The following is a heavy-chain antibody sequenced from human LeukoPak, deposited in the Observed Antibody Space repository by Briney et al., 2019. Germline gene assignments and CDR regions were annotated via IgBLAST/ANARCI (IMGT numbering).Heavy chain of an antibody. CDR3: ARHSSYVSPVRY. CDR1: GGSISNSSYY. V-gene: IGHV4-39*01. Sequence: SETLSLTCTVSGGSISNSSYYWGWIRQPPGKGLEWIGSIFYSGSTYYNPSLKSRVTISVDTSKNQFSLKLSSVTAADAAVYFCARHSSYVSPVRYWGQGTLVTVSP. J-gene: IGHJ4*02. CDR2: IFYSGST. D-gene: IGHD3-10*02.